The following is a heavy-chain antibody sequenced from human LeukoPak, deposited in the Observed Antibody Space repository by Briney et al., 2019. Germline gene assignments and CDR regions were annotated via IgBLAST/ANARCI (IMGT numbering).Heavy chain of an antibody. J-gene: IGHJ5*02. V-gene: IGHV3-9*01. CDR2: ISWNSGSI. CDR3: AKDSGYDFRRGNWFDP. CDR1: GFTFDDYA. D-gene: IGHD5-12*01. Sequence: GGSLRLSRAASGFTFDDYAMHWVRQAPGKGLEWVSGISWNSGSIGYADSVKGRFTISRDNAKNSLYLQMNSLRAEDTALYYCAKDSGYDFRRGNWFDPWGQGTLVTVSS.